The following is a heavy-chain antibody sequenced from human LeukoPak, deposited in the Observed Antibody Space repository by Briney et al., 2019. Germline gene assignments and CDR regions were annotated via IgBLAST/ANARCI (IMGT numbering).Heavy chain of an antibody. CDR3: ARHPRGYYYDSSGYYFAFDI. CDR1: GGSISSYY. J-gene: IGHJ3*02. CDR2: IHTSGST. Sequence: PSETLSLTCTVSGGSISSYYWSWIRQPPGKGLEWIGYIHTSGSTNYNPSLKSRVTISVDTSKNQFSLKLSSVTAADTAVYYCARHPRGYYYDSSGYYFAFDIWGQGTMVTVSS. D-gene: IGHD3-22*01. V-gene: IGHV4-4*09.